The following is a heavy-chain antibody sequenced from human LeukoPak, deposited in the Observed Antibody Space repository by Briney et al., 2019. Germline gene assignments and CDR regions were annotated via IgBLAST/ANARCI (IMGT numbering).Heavy chain of an antibody. CDR2: IYPGDSDT. D-gene: IGHD3-22*01. CDR3: AISSGYSYSGAFDI. J-gene: IGHJ3*02. V-gene: IGHV5-51*01. Sequence: LGESLKISCKGPGYSFSNYWIGWVRQMPGKGLEWMGIIYPGDSDTRYSPSFQGQVTISADNSISTAYLQWSSLKASDTSVYYCAISSGYSYSGAFDIWGQGTMVTVSS. CDR1: GYSFSNYW.